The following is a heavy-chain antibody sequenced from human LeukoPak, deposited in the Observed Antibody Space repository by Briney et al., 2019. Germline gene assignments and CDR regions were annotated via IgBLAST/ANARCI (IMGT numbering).Heavy chain of an antibody. CDR2: INYGGST. CDR1: GFSISTYC. CDR3: ARGVIESHMAATAFVF. J-gene: IGHJ4*02. D-gene: IGHD1-26*01. V-gene: IGHV4-59*01. Sequence: SSETLSLTCTVSGFSISTYCWGWLRQRPGKGLEGGGYINYGGSTNYNPSLKSRDTISEETPKNQSTVKISSVTAAHTAVYYCARGVIESHMAATAFVFWGQGGLVTVSS.